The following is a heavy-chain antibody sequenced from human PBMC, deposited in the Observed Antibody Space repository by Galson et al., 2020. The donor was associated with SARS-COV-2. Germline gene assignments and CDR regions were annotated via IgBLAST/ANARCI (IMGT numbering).Heavy chain of an antibody. D-gene: IGHD3-10*01. CDR1: GYRFTNYW. J-gene: IGHJ3*01. CDR2: IYLDDSDA. V-gene: IGHV5-51*01. CDR3: ARGFGDTVDAFDF. Sequence: HGESLKISCKVSGYRFTNYWIGWVRQMPGKGLEWMGIIYLDDSDARYSPSFQGKVTISDDKSTSTAYLQWRSLKASDTAMYYCARGFGDTVDAFDFWGQGTMVTVSS.